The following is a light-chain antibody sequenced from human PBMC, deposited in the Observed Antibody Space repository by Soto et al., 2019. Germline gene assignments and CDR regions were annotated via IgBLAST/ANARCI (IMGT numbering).Light chain of an antibody. CDR2: AAS. Sequence: DIQRTQSPSSVSASVGDRVSITCRASQGINSWLAWYQKKPGRAPKLLIYAASSLQNGVPSRFSGSESGTDFTLTISNLQNEDCAIYFCQQANSFTITFGQGTRLEIK. V-gene: IGKV1-12*01. CDR1: QGINSW. CDR3: QQANSFTIT. J-gene: IGKJ5*01.